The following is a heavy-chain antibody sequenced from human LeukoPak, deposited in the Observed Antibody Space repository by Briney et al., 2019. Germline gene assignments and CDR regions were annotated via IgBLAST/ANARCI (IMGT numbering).Heavy chain of an antibody. J-gene: IGHJ4*02. Sequence: SETLSLTCTVSGASITNYYWSWIRQSAGRGLEWIGRIYPSGSTHSNPSLKSRVTMSLDTSKNQFSLGLSSVTAADTAVYYCARVRPNWNDGTFDYWGQGTLVTVSS. CDR2: IYPSGST. CDR1: GASITNYY. D-gene: IGHD1-1*01. V-gene: IGHV4-4*07. CDR3: ARVRPNWNDGTFDY.